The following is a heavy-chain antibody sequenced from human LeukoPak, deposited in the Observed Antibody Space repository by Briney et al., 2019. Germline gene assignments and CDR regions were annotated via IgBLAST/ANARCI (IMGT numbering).Heavy chain of an antibody. CDR1: GGSFSGYY. D-gene: IGHD2-2*01. CDR2: INHSGST. Sequence: SETLSLTCAVYGGSFSGYYWSWIRQPPGKGLEWIGEINHSGSTNYNPSLKSRVTISVDTSKNQFSLKLSSVTAADTAVYYCAIPPYCSSTSCRDCWGQGTLVTVSS. J-gene: IGHJ4*02. V-gene: IGHV4-34*01. CDR3: AIPPYCSSTSCRDC.